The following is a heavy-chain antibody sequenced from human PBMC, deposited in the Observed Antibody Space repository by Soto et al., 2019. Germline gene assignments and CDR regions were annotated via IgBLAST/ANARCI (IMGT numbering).Heavy chain of an antibody. D-gene: IGHD3-16*01. J-gene: IGHJ4*02. CDR3: AKDLRDWGFFDY. CDR1: GFSFHTYA. V-gene: IGHV3-23*01. CDR2: LSGSGGST. Sequence: VQLLESGGGLVQPGGSLRLSCAASGFSFHTYAMGWVRQAPGKGLEWVSSLSGSGGSTNYADSVKGRFTISRDNSKDTLYQQMNNLRAEDTAMYYCAKDLRDWGFFDYWGLGTLVTVSS.